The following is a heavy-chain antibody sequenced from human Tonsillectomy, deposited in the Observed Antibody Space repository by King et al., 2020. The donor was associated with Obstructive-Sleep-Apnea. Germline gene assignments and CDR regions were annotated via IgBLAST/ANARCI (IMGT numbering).Heavy chain of an antibody. CDR3: ARNGGRYPDVDAFDI. V-gene: IGHV2-70*11. CDR1: GFSLITSYMS. D-gene: IGHD1-26*01. CDR2: IDWDGVK. J-gene: IGHJ3*02. Sequence: VTLKESGPALVKPTQTLTLTCTFSGFSLITSYMSVSWIRQPPGKALEWLARIDWDGVKYYSTSLKRGLTIAKDTSKNQVVLTMTNMDPVDTASYFCARNGGRYPDVDAFDIWGQGTLVTVSS.